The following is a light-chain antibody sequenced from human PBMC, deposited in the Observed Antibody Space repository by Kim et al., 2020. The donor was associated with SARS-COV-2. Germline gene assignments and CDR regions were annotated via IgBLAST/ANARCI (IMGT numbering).Light chain of an antibody. V-gene: IGLV2-18*02. CDR1: SSDVGIYTR. CDR3: SSQTNTGTWV. CDR2: EVD. J-gene: IGLJ3*02. Sequence: GQTVTISCTGTSSDVGIYTRVSWYHQPPGTAPKLIIYEVDNRPSGVPHRFSGSKSGNTASLTISGLQPEDESDYYCSSQTNTGTWVFGGGTQLTVL.